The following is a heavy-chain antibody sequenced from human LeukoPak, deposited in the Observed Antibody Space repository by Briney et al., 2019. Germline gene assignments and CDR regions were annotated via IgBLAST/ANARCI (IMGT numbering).Heavy chain of an antibody. CDR1: GYSISSGYY. D-gene: IGHD3-3*01. CDR2: IYTSGST. V-gene: IGHV4-4*07. J-gene: IGHJ6*03. Sequence: SETLSLTCTVSGYSISSGYYWGWIRQPAGKGLEWIGRIYTSGSTNYNPSLKSRVTMSVDTSKNQFSLKLSSVTAADTAVYYCARDGDRPGIWSGYYTADYYYYYYMDVWGKGTTVTVSS. CDR3: ARDGDRPGIWSGYYTADYYYYYYMDV.